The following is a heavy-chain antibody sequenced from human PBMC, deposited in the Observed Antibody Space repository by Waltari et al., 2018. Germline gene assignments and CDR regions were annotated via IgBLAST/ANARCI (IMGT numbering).Heavy chain of an antibody. Sequence: QVQLQESGPGLVKPSQTLSLTCTVSGGSISSGSYYWSWIRQPAGKGLEWIGRIYTSGSTNYTPSLKRRVTISVDTSKTQFSLKLSAVTAADTAVYYCARVGAEQQLVDWGQGTLVTVSS. CDR2: IYTSGST. CDR3: ARVGAEQQLVD. J-gene: IGHJ4*02. V-gene: IGHV4-61*02. CDR1: GGSISSGSYY. D-gene: IGHD6-13*01.